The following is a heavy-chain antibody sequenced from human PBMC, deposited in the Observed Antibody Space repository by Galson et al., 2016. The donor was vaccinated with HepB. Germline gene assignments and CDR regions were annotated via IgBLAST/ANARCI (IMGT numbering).Heavy chain of an antibody. J-gene: IGHJ4*02. V-gene: IGHV3-23*01. CDR1: GFTFSSFA. CDR2: ISGSGGSA. CDR3: AKFFTRVEATVVPEY. Sequence: SLRLSCAASGFTFSSFAMSWVRQAPGKGLEWVSSISGSGGSAYYADSVKGRFTISRDNSKNTTYLQLNSLRAEDTAVYYCAKFFTRVEATVVPEYWGQGALVTVSA. D-gene: IGHD3-10*01.